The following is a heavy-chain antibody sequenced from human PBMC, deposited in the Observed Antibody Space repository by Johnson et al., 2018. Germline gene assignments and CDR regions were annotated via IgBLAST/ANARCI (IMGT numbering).Heavy chain of an antibody. D-gene: IGHD3-9*01. V-gene: IGHV4-59*01. CDR1: GGSISNYY. CDR2: IYYSGRT. J-gene: IGHJ3*02. CDR3: AREGPRSLRYFDWYTFDI. Sequence: QVQLQESGPGLVKPSETLSITCPVCGGSISNYYWSWIRQPPGKGLEWIRYIYYSGRTNYNPSLKSRVTISVDASKNQFSLGLSLVTAADTAVYYCAREGPRSLRYFDWYTFDIWGQVTMVTVSS.